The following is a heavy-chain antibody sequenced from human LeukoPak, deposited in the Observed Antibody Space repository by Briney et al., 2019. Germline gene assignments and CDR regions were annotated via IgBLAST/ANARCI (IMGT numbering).Heavy chain of an antibody. Sequence: ASVKVSCKASGYTFTSYYMHWVRQAPGQGLEWMGIINPSGGSTSYAQKFQGRVTMTRDTSTSTVYMELSSLRSEDTAVYYCARDLGVVPAAINWFDPWGQGILVTVSS. V-gene: IGHV1-46*01. CDR1: GYTFTSYY. CDR3: ARDLGVVPAAINWFDP. CDR2: INPSGGST. D-gene: IGHD2-2*01. J-gene: IGHJ5*02.